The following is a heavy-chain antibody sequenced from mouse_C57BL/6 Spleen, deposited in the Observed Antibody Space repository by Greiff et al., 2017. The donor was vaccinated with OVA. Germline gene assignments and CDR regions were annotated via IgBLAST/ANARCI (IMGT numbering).Heavy chain of an antibody. CDR3: AAEYYFDY. CDR1: GYSITSGYY. CDR2: ISYDGSN. Sequence: DVQLQESGPGLVKPSQSLSLTCSVTGYSITSGYYWNWIRQFPGNKLEWMGYISYDGSNNYNPSFKNRISITRDTSKNQCFLKLNSVTTEDTATYYCAAEYYFDYWGQGTTLTVSS. V-gene: IGHV3-6*01. J-gene: IGHJ2*01.